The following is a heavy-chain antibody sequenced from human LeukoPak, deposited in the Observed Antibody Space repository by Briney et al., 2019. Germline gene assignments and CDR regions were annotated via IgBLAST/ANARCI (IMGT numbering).Heavy chain of an antibody. V-gene: IGHV4-59*01. D-gene: IGHD3-10*01. CDR3: ARDGMVRGTNAFDI. CDR1: GGSISSYY. CDR2: IYYSGST. J-gene: IGHJ3*02. Sequence: SETLSLTCTVSGGSISSYYWSWIRQPPGKGLEWIGYIYYSGSTNYNPSLKSRVTISVDTSKNQFSLKLSSVTAADTAVYYCARDGMVRGTNAFDIWGQGTMVTVSS.